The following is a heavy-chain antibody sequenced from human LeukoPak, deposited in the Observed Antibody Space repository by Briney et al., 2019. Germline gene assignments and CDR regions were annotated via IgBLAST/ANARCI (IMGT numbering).Heavy chain of an antibody. Sequence: SETLSLTCTVSGGSISSGSYYWSWIRQPAGKELEWIGHIYTSGTSNYNPSLRSRVTISLDTSKNQFSLKLSSVTAADTAVYYCARHPRGYSYGRIDYWGQGTLVTVSS. V-gene: IGHV4-61*09. CDR3: ARHPRGYSYGRIDY. CDR1: GGSISSGSYY. J-gene: IGHJ4*02. CDR2: IYTSGTS. D-gene: IGHD5-18*01.